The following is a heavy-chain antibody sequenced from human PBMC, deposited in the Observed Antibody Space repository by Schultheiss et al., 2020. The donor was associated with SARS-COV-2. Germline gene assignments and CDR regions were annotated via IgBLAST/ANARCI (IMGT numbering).Heavy chain of an antibody. CDR2: ISAYNGNT. CDR1: GYTFTSYG. CDR3: ARDWVWEERGGRYSYYYGMDV. V-gene: IGHV1-18*01. J-gene: IGHJ6*02. D-gene: IGHD1-26*01. Sequence: ASVKVSCKASGYTFTSYGISWVRQAPGQGLEWMGWISAYNGNTNYAQKLQGRVTMTTDTSTSTAYMELRSLRSDDTAVYYCARDWVWEERGGRYSYYYGMDVWGQGTTVTVSS.